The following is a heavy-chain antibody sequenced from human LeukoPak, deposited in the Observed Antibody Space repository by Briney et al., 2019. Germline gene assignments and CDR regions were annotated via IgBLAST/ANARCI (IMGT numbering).Heavy chain of an antibody. CDR1: GYTFTSYG. J-gene: IGHJ5*02. CDR3: ARDLRASILKGRFDP. Sequence: ASVKVSCKASGYTFTSYGISWVRQAPGQGLEWMGWISAYNGNTNYAQKLQGRVTMTTDTSTSTAYMELRSLRSDDTAVYYCARDLRASILKGRFDPWAQGTLVTVSS. D-gene: IGHD5-12*01. V-gene: IGHV1-18*01. CDR2: ISAYNGNT.